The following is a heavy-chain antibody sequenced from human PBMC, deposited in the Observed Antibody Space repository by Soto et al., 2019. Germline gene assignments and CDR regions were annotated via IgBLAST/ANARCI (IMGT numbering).Heavy chain of an antibody. D-gene: IGHD1-1*01. J-gene: IGHJ6*02. CDR1: GFPLRCTRVD. Sequence: FAPTLVNTPQAPTLTCTCSGFPLRCTRVDVAWFPQPPGKALEWLALIFWEDVNRYSASLKSRLTVTKNTSKKQVVLTMTSMDPVDTATYYCAHSSGGQHYYYGMGVWDHGTTFTVSS. CDR2: IFWEDVN. V-gene: IGHV2-5*02. CDR3: AHSSGGQHYYYGMGV.